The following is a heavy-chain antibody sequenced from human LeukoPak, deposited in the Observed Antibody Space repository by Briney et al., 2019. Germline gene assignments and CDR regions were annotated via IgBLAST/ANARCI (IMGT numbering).Heavy chain of an antibody. CDR1: GFTFSSYA. V-gene: IGHV3-30-3*01. D-gene: IGHD3-10*01. CDR3: ARDKGITMVRGVIVPDAFDI. Sequence: GRSLRLSCAASGFTFSSYAMHWVRQAPGKGLEWVAVISYDGSNKYYADSVKGRFTISRDNSKNTLYLQMNSLRAEDTAVYYCARDKGITMVRGVIVPDAFDIWGQGTMVTVSS. J-gene: IGHJ3*02. CDR2: ISYDGSNK.